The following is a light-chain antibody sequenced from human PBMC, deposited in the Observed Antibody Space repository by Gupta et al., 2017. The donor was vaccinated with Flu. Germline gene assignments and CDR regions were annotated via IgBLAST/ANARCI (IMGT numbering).Light chain of an antibody. CDR1: QSLLHSNGYNY. V-gene: IGKV2-28*01. CDR3: MQALQTRT. Sequence: DIVMTQSPLSLPVTPGEPASISCRSSQSLLHSNGYNYLDWYLQKPGQSPQLLIYLGSNRASGVPDRFSGSGSGTDFTLKISRGEAEDVGVYYCMQALQTRTFGQGTEVEIK. CDR2: LGS. J-gene: IGKJ1*01.